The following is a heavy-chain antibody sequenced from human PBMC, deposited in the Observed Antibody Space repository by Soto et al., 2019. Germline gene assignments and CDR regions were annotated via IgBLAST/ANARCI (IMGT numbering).Heavy chain of an antibody. D-gene: IGHD3-16*01. V-gene: IGHV3-74*01. CDR2: LKSDGSST. J-gene: IGHJ5*02. Sequence: EVQLVESGGGLVQPGGSLRLSCAASGFTFSDYWMHWVRQAPGKGLVWVSRLKSDGSSTSYADSVKGRFTISRDNARSTLFIQMNSLRAEDTVVYYCARSWGGELVTWGLGTLVIVSS. CDR1: GFTFSDYW. CDR3: ARSWGGELVT.